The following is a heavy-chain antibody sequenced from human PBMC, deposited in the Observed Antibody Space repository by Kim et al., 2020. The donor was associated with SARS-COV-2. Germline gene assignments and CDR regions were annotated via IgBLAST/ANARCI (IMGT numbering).Heavy chain of an antibody. J-gene: IGHJ3*02. CDR3: ARDQAKGNDRSYYDFWSGYYDAFDI. CDR1: GYTFTGYY. D-gene: IGHD3-3*01. Sequence: ASVKVSCKASGYTFTGYYMHWVRQAPGQGLEWMGRINPNSGGTNYAQKFQGRVTMTRDTSISTAYMELSRLRSDDTAVYYCARDQAKGNDRSYYDFWSGYYDAFDIWGQGTMVTVSS. CDR2: INPNSGGT. V-gene: IGHV1-2*06.